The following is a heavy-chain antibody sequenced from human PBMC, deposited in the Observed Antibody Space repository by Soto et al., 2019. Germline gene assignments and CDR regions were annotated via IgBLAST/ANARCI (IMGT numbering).Heavy chain of an antibody. Sequence: GGSLRLSCAVSGFTFSRYVMSWVRQAPGKGLEWVSAISGSGGSTYYADSVKGRFTISRDNSKNTLYLQMNSLRADDTAVYYCAKVGYYDSSGHNWFDPWGQGTLVTVSS. CDR1: GFTFSRYV. CDR2: ISGSGGST. J-gene: IGHJ5*02. CDR3: AKVGYYDSSGHNWFDP. D-gene: IGHD3-22*01. V-gene: IGHV3-23*01.